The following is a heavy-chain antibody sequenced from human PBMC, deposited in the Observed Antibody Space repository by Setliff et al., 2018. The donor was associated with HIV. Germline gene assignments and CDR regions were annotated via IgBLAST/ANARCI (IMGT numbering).Heavy chain of an antibody. CDR2: IIPLFGTT. CDR1: GYTFNNYA. J-gene: IGHJ4*02. Sequence: SVKVSCKASGYTFNNYAISWVRQAPGQGLQWVGGIIPLFGTTNYAQKFQGRVTITANESTNIAHMELSSLRSADTAMYYCATVFYYDSESYSLDYWGQGMLVTVSS. CDR3: ATVFYYDSESYSLDY. D-gene: IGHD3-10*01. V-gene: IGHV1-69*13.